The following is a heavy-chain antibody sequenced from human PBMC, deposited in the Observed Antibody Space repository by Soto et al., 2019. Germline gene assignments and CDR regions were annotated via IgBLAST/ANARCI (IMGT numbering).Heavy chain of an antibody. D-gene: IGHD3-10*01. CDR3: ARGDQFGFGVDY. J-gene: IGHJ4*02. Sequence: GASVKVCCKASGYSFLNKASKCVRQAPGQGLEWMGWMVPDSGRTGYAKKYQGRVTMTRNTSTSTAYMELNSLTNEDTAVYYCARGDQFGFGVDYWGQGTPVTSPQ. CDR1: GYSFLNKA. V-gene: IGHV1-8*01. CDR2: MVPDSGRT.